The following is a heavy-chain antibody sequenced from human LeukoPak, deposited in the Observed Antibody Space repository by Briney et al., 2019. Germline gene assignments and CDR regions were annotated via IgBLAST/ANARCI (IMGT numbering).Heavy chain of an antibody. CDR2: IFHSGEI. CDR1: GGSFIRYF. J-gene: IGHJ4*02. V-gene: IGHV4-59*12. Sequence: PSETLSLTCTVSGGSFIRYFWSWIRLPPGKGLEWIGNIFHSGEINYNPSLKSRVTISVDTSKSQFSLKLSSVTAADTAVYYCARGRGAYVWGSYRYAPNFDYWGQGTLVTVSS. D-gene: IGHD3-16*02. CDR3: ARGRGAYVWGSYRYAPNFDY.